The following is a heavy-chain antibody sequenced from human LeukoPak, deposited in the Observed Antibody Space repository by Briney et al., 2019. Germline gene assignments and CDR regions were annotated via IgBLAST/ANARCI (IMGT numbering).Heavy chain of an antibody. Sequence: GGSLRLSCAASGFTFDDYGMSWVRQAPGKGLEWVSGINRNGSRAVYADSVKGRFTFPRDNAKNSLYLQMISLRAEDTAVYYCARDPLQWLPPAYYGMDVWGQGTTVTVSS. J-gene: IGHJ6*02. CDR2: INRNGSRA. CDR1: GFTFDDYG. V-gene: IGHV3-20*04. CDR3: ARDPLQWLPPAYYGMDV. D-gene: IGHD6-19*01.